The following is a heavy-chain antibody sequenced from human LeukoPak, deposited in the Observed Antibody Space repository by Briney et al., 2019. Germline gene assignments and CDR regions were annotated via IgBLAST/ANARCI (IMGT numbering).Heavy chain of an antibody. Sequence: ASVKVSCKSSGYIFTSYGISWVRQAPGQGLEWMGWISAYNGNTNYAQKLQGRVNMTTDTSTSTAYMELRSLRSDDTAVYYCARDQEMATIFDYWGQGTLVIVSS. CDR2: ISAYNGNT. CDR3: ARDQEMATIFDY. CDR1: GYIFTSYG. V-gene: IGHV1-18*01. J-gene: IGHJ4*02. D-gene: IGHD5-24*01.